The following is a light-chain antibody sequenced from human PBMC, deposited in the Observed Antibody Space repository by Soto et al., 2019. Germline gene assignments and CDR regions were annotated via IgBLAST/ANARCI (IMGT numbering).Light chain of an antibody. CDR1: QSVSKY. V-gene: IGKV3-20*01. CDR2: GAS. Sequence: EIVLTQSPGTLALSPGEGATLSCRASQSVSKYLAGYQQKPGQAPRLLNYGASSRATGIPDSFSGSGSGTDFTLTISRLEPEDFAVYYCQQYGGSPQTFGQGTKVEIK. J-gene: IGKJ1*01. CDR3: QQYGGSPQT.